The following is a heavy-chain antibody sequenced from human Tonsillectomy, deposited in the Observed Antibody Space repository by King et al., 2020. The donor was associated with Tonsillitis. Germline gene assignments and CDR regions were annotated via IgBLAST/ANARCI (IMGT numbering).Heavy chain of an antibody. D-gene: IGHD3-3*01. Sequence: VQLQESGPGLVKPSETLSLTCTVSGGSISSYYWSWIRQPPGKGLEWIGYIYYSGSTNYNPSLKSRVTISVDTSKNQFSLKLSSVTAADTAVYYCARGVGYDFWSGYFIFDYWGQGTLVTVSS. CDR3: ARGVGYDFWSGYFIFDY. J-gene: IGHJ4*02. CDR2: IYYSGST. V-gene: IGHV4-59*01. CDR1: GGSISSYY.